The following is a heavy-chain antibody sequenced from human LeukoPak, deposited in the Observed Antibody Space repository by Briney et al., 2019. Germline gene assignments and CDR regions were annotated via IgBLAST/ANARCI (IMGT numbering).Heavy chain of an antibody. V-gene: IGHV3-74*01. CDR3: AREFEATGFWALDY. CDR2: MNNDGRVI. D-gene: IGHD3-16*01. CDR1: GFTFNTYW. J-gene: IGHJ4*02. Sequence: QPGGSLRLSCRVSGFTFNTYWMHWVRQAPGKGLVWVSRMNNDGRVIGYADSVKGRFTISRDNAKNTLYLQMNSLRAEDTAVYYCAREFEATGFWALDYWGQGTLVTASS.